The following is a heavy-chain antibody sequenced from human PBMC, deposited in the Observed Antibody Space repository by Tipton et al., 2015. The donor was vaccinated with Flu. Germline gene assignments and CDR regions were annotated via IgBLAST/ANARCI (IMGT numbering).Heavy chain of an antibody. D-gene: IGHD3-10*01. J-gene: IGHJ4*02. CDR3: ARKYYYGSGSPTPYYFDY. CDR1: GYRFTNYW. V-gene: IGHV5-51*03. Sequence: VQLVQSGAEVKKPGESLKISCKGSGYRFTNYWIGWVRQMPGKGLEWMGIIYPGDSDTRYSPSFQGQVTISADKSISTAYLQWSGLKASDTAMYYCARKYYYGSGSPTPYYFDYWGQGTLVTVSS. CDR2: IYPGDSDT.